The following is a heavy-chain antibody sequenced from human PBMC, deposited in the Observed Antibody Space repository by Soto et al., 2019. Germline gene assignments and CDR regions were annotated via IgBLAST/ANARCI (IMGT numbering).Heavy chain of an antibody. CDR2: IWYDGSNK. V-gene: IGHV3-33*08. CDR1: GFTFNTYG. J-gene: IGHJ6*02. CDR3: ARADCTGAYCYSWPFNYGVDV. D-gene: IGHD2-15*01. Sequence: GGSLRLSCTTSGFTFNTYGMHRVRQAPGKGLEWVAIIWYDGSNKYYADSVKGRFTISRDNSRNTLYLQMNSLRAEDTALYYCARADCTGAYCYSWPFNYGVDVWGQGTTVTVSS.